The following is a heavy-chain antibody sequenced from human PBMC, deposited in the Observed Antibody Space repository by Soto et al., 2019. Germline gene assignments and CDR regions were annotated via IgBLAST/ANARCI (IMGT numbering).Heavy chain of an antibody. V-gene: IGHV3-15*01. D-gene: IGHD5-12*01. J-gene: IGHJ4*02. Sequence: TGGSLRLSCAASGFSFSNAWMTWVRQAPGKGLEWVGRIKGEADGGTTNYAAPVKGRFTISREDSKDTLNLQMNSLKTEDTAVYYCTSDVYCLGSSCHQTYSGYGWGQGTLVTVSS. CDR3: TSDVYCLGSSCHQTYSGYG. CDR2: IKGEADGGTT. CDR1: GFSFSNAW.